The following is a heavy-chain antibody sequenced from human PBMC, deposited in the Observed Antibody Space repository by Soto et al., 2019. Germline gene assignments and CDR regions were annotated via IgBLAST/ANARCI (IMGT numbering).Heavy chain of an antibody. CDR1: GDSITSSNW. V-gene: IGHV4-4*02. D-gene: IGHD1-1*01. Sequence: QVHLQESGPGLVKPSGTLSLTCAVSGDSITSSNWWSWVRQAPGKGLEWIGEIYHSGATTYNPSLKNRATISVDTSNNHFSLKLTSVTAADTAVYFCARDLGTGTDYWGRGTLVTVAS. CDR2: IYHSGAT. J-gene: IGHJ4*02. CDR3: ARDLGTGTDY.